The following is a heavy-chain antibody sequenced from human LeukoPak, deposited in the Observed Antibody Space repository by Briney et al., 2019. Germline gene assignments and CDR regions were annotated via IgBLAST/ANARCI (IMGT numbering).Heavy chain of an antibody. CDR3: ARVGGDHPLSYFDY. CDR2: IYTSGST. CDR1: GGSISSYY. V-gene: IGHV4-4*07. D-gene: IGHD1-26*01. Sequence: PSETLSLTCTVSGGSISSYYWSWIRQPAGKGLEWIGRIYTSGSTNYSPSLKSRVTISVDKSKNQFSLKLSSVTAADTAVYYCARVGGDHPLSYFDYWGQGTLVTVSS. J-gene: IGHJ4*02.